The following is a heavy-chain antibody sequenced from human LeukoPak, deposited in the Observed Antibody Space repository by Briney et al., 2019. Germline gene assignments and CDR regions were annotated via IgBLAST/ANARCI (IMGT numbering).Heavy chain of an antibody. CDR3: ARIRCGHSGSVCYNH. D-gene: IGHD3-9*01. Sequence: PSETLSLTCGVFGVSINDYYWSWIRQSPGKGLEWIGEISHTEGSRYNTSLESRVTMSVGTSENQLSLKLIFVTAADTAVYYCARIRCGHSGSVCYNHWGLGTLVNVSS. J-gene: IGHJ4*02. CDR1: GVSINDYY. V-gene: IGHV4-34*01. CDR2: ISHTEGS.